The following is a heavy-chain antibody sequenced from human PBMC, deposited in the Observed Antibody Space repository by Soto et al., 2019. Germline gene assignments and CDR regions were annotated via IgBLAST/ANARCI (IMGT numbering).Heavy chain of an antibody. CDR3: ARGYVNWFDP. D-gene: IGHD1-1*01. Sequence: QLQLQASGSGLVKPSQTLSLTCAVSGGSISSGGYSWSWIRQPPGKGLEWIAYIYHSGSTYYSQSLRSRVTISVDSSKNQFSLKLSSVTAADTAVYYCARGYVNWFDPWGQGTLVTVSS. V-gene: IGHV4-30-2*01. J-gene: IGHJ5*02. CDR2: IYHSGST. CDR1: GGSISSGGYS.